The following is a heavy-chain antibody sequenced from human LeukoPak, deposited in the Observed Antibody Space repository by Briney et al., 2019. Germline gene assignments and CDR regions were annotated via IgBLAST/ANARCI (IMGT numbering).Heavy chain of an antibody. Sequence: HPGGSLRLSCAASGFTFSSYGMHWVRQAPGKGLEWVAFIRYDGSNKYYADSVKGRFTISRDNSKNTLYLQMNSLRAEDTAVYYCVKDWDYYDSRAVDYWGQGTLVTVSS. J-gene: IGHJ4*02. CDR3: VKDWDYYDSRAVDY. D-gene: IGHD3-22*01. V-gene: IGHV3-30*02. CDR1: GFTFSSYG. CDR2: IRYDGSNK.